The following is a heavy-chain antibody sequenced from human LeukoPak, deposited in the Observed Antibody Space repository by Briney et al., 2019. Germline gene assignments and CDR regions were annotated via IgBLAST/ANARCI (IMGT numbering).Heavy chain of an antibody. D-gene: IGHD3-3*01. J-gene: IGHJ6*03. CDR2: INPSGGST. V-gene: IGHV1-46*01. CDR3: ARLLAQRNYDFWSGYFGDYYYYYMDV. CDR1: GYTFTSYY. Sequence: ASVKVSCKASGYTFTSYYMHWVRQAPGQGLEWMGIINPSGGSTSYAQKFQGRVTMTRDTSTSTVYMELSSLRSEDTAVYYCARLLAQRNYDFWSGYFGDYYYYYMDVWGKGTTVTVSS.